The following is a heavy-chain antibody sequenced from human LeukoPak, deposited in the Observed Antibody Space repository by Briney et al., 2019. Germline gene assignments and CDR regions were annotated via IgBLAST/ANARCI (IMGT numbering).Heavy chain of an antibody. CDR3: ARGPNWALVVAATRGWFDP. CDR2: INHSGST. J-gene: IGHJ5*02. D-gene: IGHD2-15*01. CDR1: GGSFSGYY. V-gene: IGHV4-34*01. Sequence: KPSETLSLTCAVYGGSFSGYYWSWIRQPPGKGLEWIGEINHSGSTNYNPSLKSRVTISVDTSKNQFSLKLSSVTAADMAVYYCARGPNWALVVAATRGWFDPWGRGSLVTVSS.